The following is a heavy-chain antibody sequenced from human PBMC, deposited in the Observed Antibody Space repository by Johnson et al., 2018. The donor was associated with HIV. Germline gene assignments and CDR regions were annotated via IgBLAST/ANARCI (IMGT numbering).Heavy chain of an antibody. CDR1: GFTFSSYD. V-gene: IGHV3-13*04. CDR2: IGSTGDT. CDR3: ARGFEVAAGWGAFDI. Sequence: VQLVESGGGLVQPGGSLRLSCAASGFTFSSYDMHWVRQATGKGLELVSGIGSTGDTYYPGSVKGRFTISRQNAKNSLYLQMNSLRAGDTAVYYCARGFEVAAGWGAFDIWGQGTMVTVSS. J-gene: IGHJ3*02. D-gene: IGHD6-13*01.